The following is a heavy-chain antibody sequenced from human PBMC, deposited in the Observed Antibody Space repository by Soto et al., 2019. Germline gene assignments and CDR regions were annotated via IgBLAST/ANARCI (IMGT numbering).Heavy chain of an antibody. V-gene: IGHV3-21*01. CDR2: ISSSSSFI. CDR3: ARETPSIAARPGYYGMDV. CDR1: GFTFSSYS. Sequence: GGSLRLSCAASGFTFSSYSMNWVRQAPGQGLEWVSSISSSSSFIYYADSVKGRFTISRDNAKNSLYLQMNSLRAEDTAVYYCARETPSIAARPGYYGMDVWGQGTTVTVSS. D-gene: IGHD6-6*01. J-gene: IGHJ6*02.